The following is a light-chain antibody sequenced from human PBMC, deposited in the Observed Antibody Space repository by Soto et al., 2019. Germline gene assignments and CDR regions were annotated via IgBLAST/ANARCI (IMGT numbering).Light chain of an antibody. CDR3: SSYTDSSNYV. CDR1: SSDLAIYNY. V-gene: IGLV2-14*01. Sequence: QSVKTHPASVSWSPGHSITISCTGTSSDLAIYNYVSWYQQQPGKAPKLMIYQVTNRPSGVSNRFSGSRSGNTASLTISGLQAEEEADYYCSSYTDSSNYVFGTGTKVTVL. CDR2: QVT. J-gene: IGLJ1*01.